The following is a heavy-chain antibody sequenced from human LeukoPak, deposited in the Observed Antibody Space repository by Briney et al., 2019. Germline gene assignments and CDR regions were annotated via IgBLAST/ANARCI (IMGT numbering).Heavy chain of an antibody. V-gene: IGHV4-34*01. CDR2: INTSGST. J-gene: IGHJ4*02. CDR3: ARMKVARTAVWDY. Sequence: SETLSLTCTVSGSSISGYYWTWVRQPPGKGLEWIGEINTSGSTTYNSSLKSRVTISIDTSTNQFSLELTSVTAADTAIYYCARMKVARTAVWDYWGQGTLVTVSS. CDR1: GSSISGYY. D-gene: IGHD3-16*01.